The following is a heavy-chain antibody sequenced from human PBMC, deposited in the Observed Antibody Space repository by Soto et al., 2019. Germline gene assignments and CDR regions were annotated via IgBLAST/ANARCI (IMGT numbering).Heavy chain of an antibody. J-gene: IGHJ4*02. CDR1: GFTFSTYA. CDR3: AKGIGGGNSVYFNY. Sequence: EVQLLESGGGLVQPGGSLRLSCEASGFTFSTYAMNWVRQAPGKGLEWVSVISGSGDSTYYADSVKGRSTISRDNSKNTLFLQMNSLRAEDTAVYYCAKGIGGGNSVYFNYWGRGTLVTVSS. D-gene: IGHD2-8*01. V-gene: IGHV3-23*01. CDR2: ISGSGDST.